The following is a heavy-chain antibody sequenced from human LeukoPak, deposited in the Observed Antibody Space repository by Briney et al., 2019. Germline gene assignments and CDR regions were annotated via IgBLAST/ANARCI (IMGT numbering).Heavy chain of an antibody. Sequence: GGSLRLSCAASGFTFSTYNVHWVRQAPGKGLEWVAVISYDEINIYYADSVKGRFTISRDNSKNTLYLQMNSLRDEDTAVYFCTRGRYQLLGPNDSWGQGSLVTVSS. V-gene: IGHV3-30-3*01. CDR1: GFTFSTYN. CDR2: ISYDEINI. CDR3: TRGRYQLLGPNDS. J-gene: IGHJ4*02. D-gene: IGHD2-2*01.